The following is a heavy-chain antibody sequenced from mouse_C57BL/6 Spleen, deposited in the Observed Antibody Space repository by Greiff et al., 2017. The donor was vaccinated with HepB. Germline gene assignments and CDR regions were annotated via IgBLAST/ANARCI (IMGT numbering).Heavy chain of an antibody. Sequence: VQLQQSGAELVKPGASVKLSCQASGYTFTEYTIHWVKQRSGQGLEWIGWFYPGSGSIKYNEKFKDKATLTADKSSSTVYMELSRLTSEDSAVYFCAGHEDYYGSSPAWFAYWGQGTLVTVSA. CDR1: GYTFTEYT. CDR3: AGHEDYYGSSPAWFAY. J-gene: IGHJ3*01. V-gene: IGHV1-62-2*01. CDR2: FYPGSGSI. D-gene: IGHD1-1*01.